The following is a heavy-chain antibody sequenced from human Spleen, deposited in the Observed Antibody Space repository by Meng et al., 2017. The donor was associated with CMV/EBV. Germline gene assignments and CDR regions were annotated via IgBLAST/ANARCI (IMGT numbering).Heavy chain of an antibody. CDR3: ARYHPEATPFDY. D-gene: IGHD2-15*01. CDR1: GGSISNGDYY. V-gene: IGHV4-30-4*01. J-gene: IGHJ4*02. Sequence: QQQRHEGGPVQEKPSGTRALTCTVSGGSISNGDYYWSWIRRPPGKGLEWIGYIYYSGSTYYNPSLKSRVTISVDTSKNQFALKLSSVTAADTAVYYCARYHPEATPFDYWGQGTLVTVSS. CDR2: IYYSGST.